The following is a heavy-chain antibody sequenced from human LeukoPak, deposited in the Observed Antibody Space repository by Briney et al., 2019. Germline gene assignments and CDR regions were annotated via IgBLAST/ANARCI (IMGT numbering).Heavy chain of an antibody. CDR2: IRYDGSNK. CDR3: ARVYYYGSGSQGNDY. V-gene: IGHV3-30*02. D-gene: IGHD3-10*01. CDR1: GFTFSSYG. J-gene: IGHJ4*02. Sequence: SGGSLRLSCAASGFTFSSYGMHWVRQAPGKGLEWVAFIRYDGSNKYYADSVKGRFTISRDNSKNTLYLQMNSLRAEDTAVYYCARVYYYGSGSQGNDYWGQGTLVTVSS.